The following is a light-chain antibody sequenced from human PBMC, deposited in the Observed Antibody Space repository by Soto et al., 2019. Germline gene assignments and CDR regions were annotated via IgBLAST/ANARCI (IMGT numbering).Light chain of an antibody. CDR1: KLGDKY. CDR3: QAWDSSTEEV. Sequence: SYELTQPPSVSVSPGQTATITCSGDKLGDKYACWYQQKPGQSPVLVIHQDNKRPSGIPERFSGSTSGNTATLTISGTQAMDEADYYCQAWDSSTEEVFGGGTKLTVL. V-gene: IGLV3-1*01. J-gene: IGLJ2*01. CDR2: QDN.